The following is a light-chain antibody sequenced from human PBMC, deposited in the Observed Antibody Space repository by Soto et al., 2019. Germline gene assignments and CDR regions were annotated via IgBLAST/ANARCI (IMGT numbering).Light chain of an antibody. V-gene: IGKV3-11*01. CDR1: QSVSSY. Sequence: EIVLTQSPATLSLSPGERATLSFMASQSVSSYLAWHQQPPGQAPRLLIYDASNRATGIPARFSGSGSGTDFTLTISSLEPEDFAVYYCQQRSNWLPLTFGGGTKVDIK. CDR3: QQRSNWLPLT. J-gene: IGKJ4*01. CDR2: DAS.